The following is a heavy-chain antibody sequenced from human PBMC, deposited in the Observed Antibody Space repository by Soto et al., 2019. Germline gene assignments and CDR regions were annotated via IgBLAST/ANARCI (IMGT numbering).Heavy chain of an antibody. V-gene: IGHV4-39*01. CDR2: IYYSGST. J-gene: IGHJ5*01. CDR3: ARHAGEDIRFDS. CDR1: GGSISSSSYY. Sequence: QLQLQESGPGLVKPSETLSLTCTVSGGSISSSSYYWGWIRQPPGKGLEWIGSIYYSGSTYYNPSLKSRVTISVDTSKNQFSLKLSSVTAADTAVYYCARHAGEDIRFDSWGQGTLVTVSS.